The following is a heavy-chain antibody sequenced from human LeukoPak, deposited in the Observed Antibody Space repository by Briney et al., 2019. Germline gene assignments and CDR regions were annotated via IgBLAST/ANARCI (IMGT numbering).Heavy chain of an antibody. D-gene: IGHD2-15*01. CDR2: MNPNSGNT. Sequence: ASVKVSCKASGYTFTSYDINWVGQATGQGLEWMGWMNPNSGNTGYAQKFQGRVTITRNTSISTAYMELSSLRSEDTAVYYCARRVVSLDAFDIWGQGTMVTVSS. V-gene: IGHV1-8*03. J-gene: IGHJ3*02. CDR1: GYTFTSYD. CDR3: ARRVVSLDAFDI.